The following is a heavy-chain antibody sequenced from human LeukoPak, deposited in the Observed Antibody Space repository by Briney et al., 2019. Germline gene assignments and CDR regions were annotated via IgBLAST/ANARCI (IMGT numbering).Heavy chain of an antibody. J-gene: IGHJ3*02. CDR3: ARVEPLAGTTVAFDI. V-gene: IGHV4-59*01. CDR1: GGSISSYY. D-gene: IGHD1-1*01. CDR2: IYYSGST. Sequence: SETLSLTCTVSGGSISSYYWSWIRQPPGKGLGWIGYIYYSGSTNYNPSLKSRVTISVDTSKNQFSLKLSSVTAADTAVYYCARVEPLAGTTVAFDIWGQGTMVTVSS.